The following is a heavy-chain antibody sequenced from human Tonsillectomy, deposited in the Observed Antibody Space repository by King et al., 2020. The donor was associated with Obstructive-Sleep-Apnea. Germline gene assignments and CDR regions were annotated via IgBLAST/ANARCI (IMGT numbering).Heavy chain of an antibody. CDR1: GGSFSGYY. D-gene: IGHD3-10*01. V-gene: IGHV4-34*01. CDR3: ARGRLYGSDSYYYYGMDV. CDR2: INHSGNT. Sequence: VQLQQWGAGLLKPSETLSRPCAVYGGSFSGYYWSWIRQPPGKGLEWVWEINHSGNTNYNPSLKGRVTISVDTSKNQFSLKLPSVTAADTAVYYCARGRLYGSDSYYYYGMDVWGRGTTVTVSS. J-gene: IGHJ6*02.